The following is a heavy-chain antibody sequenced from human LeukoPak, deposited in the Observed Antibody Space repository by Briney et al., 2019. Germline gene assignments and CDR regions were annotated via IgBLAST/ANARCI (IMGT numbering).Heavy chain of an antibody. CDR2: ITSGGGTT. CDR1: GFTFSNYA. D-gene: IGHD6-25*01. CDR3: ARDPPRAAWVFAY. J-gene: IGHJ4*02. Sequence: GGSLRLSCAASGFTFSNYAMSWVRQAPGKALEWVSAITSGGGTTYYAGSVKGRFTISRDNSKNTLYLQMTTLRAEDTAVYYCARDPPRAAWVFAYWGQGTLVSVSS. V-gene: IGHV3-23*01.